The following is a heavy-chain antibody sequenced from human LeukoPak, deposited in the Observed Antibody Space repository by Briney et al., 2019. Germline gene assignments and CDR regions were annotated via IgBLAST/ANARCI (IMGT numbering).Heavy chain of an antibody. D-gene: IGHD3-22*01. CDR1: GFTFSSYS. Sequence: KPGGSLRLSCAASGFTFSSYSMNWVRQTPGKGLEWVSSISSSSSYIYYADSVKGRFTISRDNAKNSLYLQMNSLRAEDTAVYYCARAWDSSGYDERTFDYWGQGTLVTVSS. CDR2: ISSSSSYI. V-gene: IGHV3-21*01. J-gene: IGHJ4*02. CDR3: ARAWDSSGYDERTFDY.